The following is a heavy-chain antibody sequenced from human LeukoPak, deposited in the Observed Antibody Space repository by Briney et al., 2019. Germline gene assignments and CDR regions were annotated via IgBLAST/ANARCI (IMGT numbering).Heavy chain of an antibody. CDR1: GGSFSGYY. CDR2: INHSGST. V-gene: IGHV4-34*01. CDR3: AREPKRTFDY. Sequence: SETLSLTCAVYGGSFSGYYWSWIRQPPGEGLEWIGEINHSGSTNYNPSLKSRVTMSVDTSKNQFSLKLSSVTAADTAVYYCAREPKRTFDYWGQGTLVTVSS. J-gene: IGHJ4*02.